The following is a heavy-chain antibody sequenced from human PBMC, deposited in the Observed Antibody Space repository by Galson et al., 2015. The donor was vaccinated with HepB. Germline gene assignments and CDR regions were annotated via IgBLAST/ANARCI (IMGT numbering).Heavy chain of an antibody. D-gene: IGHD5-18*01. CDR3: ARGGLYSFFY. CDR2: IYPGASDI. CDR1: GYRFTTNW. V-gene: IGHV5-51*01. J-gene: IGHJ4*02. Sequence: QSGAEVKKPGESLKISCKTSGYRFTTNWIAWVRQMPGKGLGWMGLIYPGASDIRYSPSFQGQVTISADKSITTAYLQWNSLKASDTAMYYCARGGLYSFFYWGQGTQVTVSA.